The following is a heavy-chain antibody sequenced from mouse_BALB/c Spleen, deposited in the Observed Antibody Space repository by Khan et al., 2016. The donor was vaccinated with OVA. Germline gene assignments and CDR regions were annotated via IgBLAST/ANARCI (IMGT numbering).Heavy chain of an antibody. D-gene: IGHD2-3*01. Sequence: VQLQQPGAELVKPGASLKLSCPASGVNIRDTYFHWVKQRPEQGLEWIGRIAPANGNTQYDPKFQGKATITSDTSSNTSYLQLNSLTSEDTAVDYGARTSYDPRDFEVWGAGTTVTVSS. V-gene: IGHV14-3*02. CDR1: GVNIRDTY. CDR3: ARTSYDPRDFEV. CDR2: IAPANGNT. J-gene: IGHJ1*01.